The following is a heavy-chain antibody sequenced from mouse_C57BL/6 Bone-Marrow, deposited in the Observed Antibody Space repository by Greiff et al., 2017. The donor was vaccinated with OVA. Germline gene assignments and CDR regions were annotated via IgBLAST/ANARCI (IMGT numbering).Heavy chain of an antibody. V-gene: IGHV1-61*01. J-gene: IGHJ2*01. CDR1: GYTFTSYW. Sequence: QVQLKQSGAELVRPGSSVKLSCKASGYTFTSYWMDWVKQRPGQGLEWIGNIYPSDSETHYNQKFKDKATLTVDKSSSTAYMQLSSLTSEDSAVYYCARWGLRRDFDYGGQGTTLTVSS. CDR2: IYPSDSET. CDR3: ARWGLRRDFDY. D-gene: IGHD2-2*01.